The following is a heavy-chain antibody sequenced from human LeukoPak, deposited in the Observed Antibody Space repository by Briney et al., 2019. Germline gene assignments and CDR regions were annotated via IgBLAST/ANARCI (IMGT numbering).Heavy chain of an antibody. CDR3: ARRYSYGSDHDY. Sequence: VASVKVSFKASGYTFTIYGISWVRQAPGQGLEWMGWISAYNGNTNYAQKLQGRVTMTTDTSTSTAYMELRSLRSDDTAVYYCARRYSYGSDHDYWGQGTLVTVSS. D-gene: IGHD5-18*01. J-gene: IGHJ4*02. CDR1: GYTFTIYG. CDR2: ISAYNGNT. V-gene: IGHV1-18*01.